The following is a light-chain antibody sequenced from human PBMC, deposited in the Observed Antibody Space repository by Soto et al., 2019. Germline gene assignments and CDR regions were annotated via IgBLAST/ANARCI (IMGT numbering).Light chain of an antibody. V-gene: IGLV2-11*01. CDR1: SSDVGGYNY. CDR2: GVT. CDR3: CPYGGDNSWG. Sequence: QSALTQPRSVSGSPGQSVTISCTGTSSDVGGYNYVSWYQQHPGKAPKLMIYGVTKRPSGVSNRFSGNRSGNTASLTISGLQAADEAEYYCCPYGGDNSWGFGGGTKVTV. J-gene: IGLJ3*02.